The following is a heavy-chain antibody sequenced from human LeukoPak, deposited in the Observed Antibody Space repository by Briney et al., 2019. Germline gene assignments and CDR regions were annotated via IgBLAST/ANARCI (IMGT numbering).Heavy chain of an antibody. CDR3: ARLRQNYFDX. J-gene: IGHJ4*02. CDR2: IYYSGST. Sequence: SETLSLTCTVSGGSISSYYWSWIRQPPGKGLEWIGYIYYSGSTNYNPSLKSRVTISVDTSKNQFSLKLSSVTAADTAVYYCARLRQNYFDXXXQXTXXXVSS. V-gene: IGHV4-59*08. CDR1: GGSISSYY.